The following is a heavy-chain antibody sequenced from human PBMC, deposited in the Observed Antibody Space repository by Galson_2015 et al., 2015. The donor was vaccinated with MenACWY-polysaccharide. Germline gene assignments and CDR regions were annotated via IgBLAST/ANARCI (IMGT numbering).Heavy chain of an antibody. J-gene: IGHJ5*02. Sequence: ETLSLTCSVSGGSITRTSHYWGWIRQSPGKGLEWIASIYDTGRTFYNPSFEGRVTISIDTSKNQFSLNLTSVTAADTAMYFCARDGHYYGSGSYGWFDPWGQGTLVVVSS. CDR2: IYDTGRT. V-gene: IGHV4-39*07. D-gene: IGHD3-10*01. CDR3: ARDGHYYGSGSYGWFDP. CDR1: GGSITRTSHY.